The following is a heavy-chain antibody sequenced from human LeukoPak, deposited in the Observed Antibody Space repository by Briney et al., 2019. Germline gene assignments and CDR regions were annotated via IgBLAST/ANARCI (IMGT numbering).Heavy chain of an antibody. CDR3: TRDGGFTWYFDL. V-gene: IGHV3-49*04. J-gene: IGHJ2*01. CDR1: GFTFSSYE. CDR2: IRSKAYGGTT. Sequence: PGGSLRLSCAASGFTFSSYEMNWVRQAPGKGLEWVGFIRSKAYGGTTEYAASVKGRFTISRDDSKSIAYLQMNSLKTEDTAVYYCTRDGGFTWYFDLWGRGTLVTVSS. D-gene: IGHD3-10*01.